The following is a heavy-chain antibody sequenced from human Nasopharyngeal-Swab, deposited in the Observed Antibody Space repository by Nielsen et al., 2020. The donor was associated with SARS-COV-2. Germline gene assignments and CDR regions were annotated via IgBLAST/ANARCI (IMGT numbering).Heavy chain of an antibody. CDR3: ARDSGIVVRLSYYYYMDV. CDR2: IIPIFGTA. CDR1: GYTFTDYY. V-gene: IGHV1-69*13. D-gene: IGHD6-6*01. Sequence: SVKVSCKTSGYTFTDYYMHWVRQAPGQGLEWMGGIIPIFGTANYAQKFQGRVTITADESTSTAYMELSSLRSEDTAVYYCARDSGIVVRLSYYYYMDVWGKGTTVTVSS. J-gene: IGHJ6*03.